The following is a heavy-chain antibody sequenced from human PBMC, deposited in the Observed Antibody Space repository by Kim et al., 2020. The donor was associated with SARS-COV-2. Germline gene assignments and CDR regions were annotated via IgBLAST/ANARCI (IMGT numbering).Heavy chain of an antibody. D-gene: IGHD3-16*01. CDR2: AGNGNN. CDR3: ARDWVV. V-gene: IGHV1-3*01. J-gene: IGHJ3*01. Sequence: AGNGNNKYSQQVQGRVTITRDTSASTAYMELSSLRSEDTAVYYCARDWVVWGQGTMVTGSS.